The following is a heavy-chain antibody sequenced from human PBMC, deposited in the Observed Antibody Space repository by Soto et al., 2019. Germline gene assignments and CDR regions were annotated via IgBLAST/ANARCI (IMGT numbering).Heavy chain of an antibody. CDR1: GFTVSTKY. CDR3: ARDPWAADY. CDR2: IYSGGST. V-gene: IGHV3-66*01. Sequence: PGVSLRLSCAASGFTVSTKYMSWVRQAPGKGLEWVSVIYSGGSTFYADSVRGRFTISRDNSKNTVNLQMNSLRAEDTAVYYCARDPWAADYWGQGTLVNVSS. D-gene: IGHD3-16*01. J-gene: IGHJ4*02.